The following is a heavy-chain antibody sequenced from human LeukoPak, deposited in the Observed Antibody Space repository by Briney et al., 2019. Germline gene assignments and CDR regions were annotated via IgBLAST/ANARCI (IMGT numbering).Heavy chain of an antibody. V-gene: IGHV1-18*01. D-gene: IGHD3-3*01. CDR3: ARDLAYTYYDFWSGYYADINDY. J-gene: IGHJ4*02. CDR1: GYTFTSYG. CDR2: ISAYNGNT. Sequence: ASVKVSCKASGYTFTSYGISWVRQAPGQGLEWMGWISAYNGNTNYAQKLQGRATMTTDTSTSTAYMKLRSLRSDDTAVYYCARDLAYTYYDFWSGYYADINDYWGQGTLVTVSS.